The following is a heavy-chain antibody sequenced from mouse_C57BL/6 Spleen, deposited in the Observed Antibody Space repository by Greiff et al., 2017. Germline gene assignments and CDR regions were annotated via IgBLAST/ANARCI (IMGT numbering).Heavy chain of an antibody. CDR2: ISGGGGNT. D-gene: IGHD2-5*01. CDR3: ARHSNYYFDY. V-gene: IGHV5-9*01. CDR1: GFTFSSYT. J-gene: IGHJ2*01. Sequence: EVHLVESGGGLVKPGGSLKLSCAASGFTFSSYTMSWVRQTPEKRLEWVATISGGGGNTYYPDSVKGRFTISEDNAKNTLYLQMSSLRSEDTALYYCARHSNYYFDYWGQGTTLTVSS.